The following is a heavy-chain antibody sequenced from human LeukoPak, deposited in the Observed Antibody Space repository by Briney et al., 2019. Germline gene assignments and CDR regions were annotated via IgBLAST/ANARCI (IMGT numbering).Heavy chain of an antibody. CDR2: IYYTGNT. D-gene: IGHD3/OR15-3a*01. V-gene: IGHV4-39*01. Sequence: SETLSLTCTVSGVSISSSNSYWGWIRQPPGKGLEWIGSIYYTGNTYYKASLKSRVTISIDTSKNQISLRLTSVTATDTAVYYCARQTGSGLFILPGGQGTLVTVSS. CDR1: GVSISSSNSY. CDR3: ARQTGSGLFILP. J-gene: IGHJ4*02.